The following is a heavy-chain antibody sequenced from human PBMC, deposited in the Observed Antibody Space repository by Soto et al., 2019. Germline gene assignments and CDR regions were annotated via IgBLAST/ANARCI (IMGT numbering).Heavy chain of an antibody. V-gene: IGHV4-31*03. CDR2: IYDSGSS. CDR1: GGSISRSAFY. Sequence: QVQLLESGPGLVKPSQTLSLTCTVSGGSISRSAFYWSWIRQRPGKGLEWITYIYDSGSSFYSPSLKRRATISVDTSKNQFSLKLSSVTAADTAMYYCARRSSLKDAFDIWGQGTMVTVSA. CDR3: ARRSSLKDAFDI. J-gene: IGHJ3*02.